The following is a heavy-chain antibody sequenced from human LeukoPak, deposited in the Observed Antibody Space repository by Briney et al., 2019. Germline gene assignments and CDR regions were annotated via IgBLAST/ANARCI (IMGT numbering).Heavy chain of an antibody. D-gene: IGHD3-3*01. CDR3: ARDLNTIFGVVSLRWFDP. Sequence: ASVKVSCKASGYTFTGYYMHWVRPAPGQGLAWMGWINPNSGGTNYAQKFQGRVTMTRDTSISTAYMELSRLRSDDTAVYYCARDLNTIFGVVSLRWFDPWGQGTLVTVSS. V-gene: IGHV1-2*02. J-gene: IGHJ5*02. CDR2: INPNSGGT. CDR1: GYTFTGYY.